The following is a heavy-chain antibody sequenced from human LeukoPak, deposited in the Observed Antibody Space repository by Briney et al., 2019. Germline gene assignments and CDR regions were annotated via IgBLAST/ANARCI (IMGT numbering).Heavy chain of an antibody. CDR3: ARDQDYYGSGSYGPDH. V-gene: IGHV4-38-2*02. D-gene: IGHD3-10*01. Sequence: SETLSLTCTVFGYSITTGYYWGWIRQPPGKGLEWIGSIYHSGSTFYNPSLKSRVTISVDTSKNQFSLRLSSVTAADTAIYYCARDQDYYGSGSYGPDHWGQGTQVTVSS. CDR1: GYSITTGYY. CDR2: IYHSGST. J-gene: IGHJ4*02.